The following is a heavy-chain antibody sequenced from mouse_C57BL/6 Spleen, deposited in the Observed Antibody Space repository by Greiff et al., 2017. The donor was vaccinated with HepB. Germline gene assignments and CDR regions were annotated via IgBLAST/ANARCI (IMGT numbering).Heavy chain of an antibody. Sequence: VQLQQPGAELVRPGSSVKLSCKASGYTFTSYWMHWVKQRPIQGLEWIGNIDPSYSETHYNQKFKDKATLTVDKSYSTAYMQLSSRTSEDSAVYYCAREGSNDGYFEVWGTGTTVTVAS. V-gene: IGHV1-52*01. J-gene: IGHJ1*03. D-gene: IGHD2-12*01. CDR1: GYTFTSYW. CDR2: IDPSYSET. CDR3: AREGSNDGYFEV.